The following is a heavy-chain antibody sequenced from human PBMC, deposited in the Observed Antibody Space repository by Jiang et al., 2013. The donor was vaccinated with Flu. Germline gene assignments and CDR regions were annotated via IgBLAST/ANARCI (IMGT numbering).Heavy chain of an antibody. J-gene: IGHJ5*02. CDR2: ISAYNGNT. CDR3: ARGGHYYDSSGYLSWFDP. V-gene: IGHV1-18*01. D-gene: IGHD3-22*01. Sequence: GQGLEWMGWISAYNGNTNYAQKLQGRVTMTTDTSTSTAYMELRSLRSDDTAVYYCARGGHYYDSSGYLSWFDPWGQGTLVTVSS.